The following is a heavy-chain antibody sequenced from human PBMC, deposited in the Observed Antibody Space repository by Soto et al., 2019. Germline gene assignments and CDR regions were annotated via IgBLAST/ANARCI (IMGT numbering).Heavy chain of an antibody. CDR1: GYRFISYG. J-gene: IGHJ4*02. V-gene: IGHV1-18*01. D-gene: IGHD2-15*01. Sequence: QIQLAQSGAEVKKPGASVKVSCKASGYRFISYGISWVRQAPGQGLEWMGGINGNYEKVSSSQKFQGRVTLTVDTTTSTAYMELTSLSAEDTAVYYCARVGSYNNGGTGYMGYLDYWGQGSLVTVSS. CDR3: ARVGSYNNGGTGYMGYLDY. CDR2: INGNYEKV.